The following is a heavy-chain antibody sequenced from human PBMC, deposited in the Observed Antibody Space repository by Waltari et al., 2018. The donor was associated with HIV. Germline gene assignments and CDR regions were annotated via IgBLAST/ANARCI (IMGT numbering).Heavy chain of an antibody. Sequence: QITLKESGPTLVKPTQTLTLTCTFSGFSLSTSGVGVGWIRQPPGKALEWLALIYWNDDKRYSPSLKSRLTITKDTSKNQVVLTMTNMDPVDTATYYCAHSTTYYDFWSGYRPSDYDYWGQGTLVTVSS. CDR2: IYWNDDK. CDR1: GFSLSTSGVG. D-gene: IGHD3-3*01. J-gene: IGHJ4*02. CDR3: AHSTTYYDFWSGYRPSDYDY. V-gene: IGHV2-5*01.